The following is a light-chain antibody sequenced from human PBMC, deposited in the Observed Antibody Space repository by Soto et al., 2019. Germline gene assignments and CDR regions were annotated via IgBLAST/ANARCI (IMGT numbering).Light chain of an antibody. CDR3: SSYTSSSTV. CDR1: NSDVGGYHY. Sequence: QSALTQPASVSGSPGQSITISCTGTNSDVGGYHYVSWYQQHPGKAPKLMIYEVSNRPSSVSNRFSGSKSGNTASLTISGLQAEDEADYYCSSYTSSSTVFGGGTKLTVL. J-gene: IGLJ2*01. CDR2: EVS. V-gene: IGLV2-14*01.